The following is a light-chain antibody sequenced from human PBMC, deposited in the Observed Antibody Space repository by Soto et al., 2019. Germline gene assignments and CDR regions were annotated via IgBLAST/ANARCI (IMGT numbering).Light chain of an antibody. CDR1: SSNIGAGYD. V-gene: IGLV1-40*01. Sequence: QSALTQPPSVSGAPGQRVTISCTGSSSNIGAGYDVHWYQLLPGTAPKLLIYGNTNRPSGVPDRFSGSKSGTSASLAITGLQAEDEADYYCQSYDSGLSAVLFGGGTKLTVL. J-gene: IGLJ3*02. CDR3: QSYDSGLSAVL. CDR2: GNT.